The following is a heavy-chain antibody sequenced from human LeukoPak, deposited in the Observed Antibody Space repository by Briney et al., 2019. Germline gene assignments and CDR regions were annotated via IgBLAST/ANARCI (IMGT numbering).Heavy chain of an antibody. CDR2: ISGSGGST. CDR3: AKGTTMVRGVIITFDD. D-gene: IGHD3-10*01. CDR1: GFTFSSYA. J-gene: IGHJ4*02. V-gene: IGHV3-23*01. Sequence: GGSLRLSCAASGFTFSSYAMSWVRQAPGKGLEWVSAISGSGGSTYYADSVKGRFTISRDNSKNTLYLQMNSLRAEDTAVYYCAKGTTMVRGVIITFDDWGQGALVTVSS.